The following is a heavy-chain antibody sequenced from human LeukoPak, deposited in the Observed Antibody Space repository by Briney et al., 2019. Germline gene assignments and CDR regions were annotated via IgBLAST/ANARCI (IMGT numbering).Heavy chain of an antibody. V-gene: IGHV1-2*02. J-gene: IGHJ5*02. CDR1: GYTFTGYY. CDR2: INPNSGGT. D-gene: IGHD6-6*01. CDR3: ARDEEQLVPEGSNWFDP. Sequence: ASVKVSCKASGYTFTGYYMHWVRQAPGQGLEWMGWINPNSGGTNYAQKFQGRVTMTTDTSTSTAYMELRSLRSDDTAVYYCARDEEQLVPEGSNWFDPWGQGTLVTVSS.